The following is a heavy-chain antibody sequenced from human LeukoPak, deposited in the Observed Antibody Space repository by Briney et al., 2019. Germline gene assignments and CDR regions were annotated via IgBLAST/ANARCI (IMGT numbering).Heavy chain of an antibody. CDR2: ISGSGGST. CDR1: GFTFSSYA. V-gene: IGHV3-23*01. Sequence: PGGSLRLSCAASGFTFSSYAMSWVRQAPGKGLEWVSAISGSGGSTYYADSVKGRFTISRDNSKNTLYLQMNSLRAEDTAVYYCAKRARTYYYDSSGPGGFLDIWGQGKRVTVFS. J-gene: IGHJ3*02. CDR3: AKRARTYYYDSSGPGGFLDI. D-gene: IGHD3-22*01.